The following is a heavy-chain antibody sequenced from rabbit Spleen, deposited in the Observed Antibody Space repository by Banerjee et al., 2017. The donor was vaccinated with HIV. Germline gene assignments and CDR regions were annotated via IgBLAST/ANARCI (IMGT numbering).Heavy chain of an antibody. D-gene: IGHD1-1*01. J-gene: IGHJ6*01. CDR3: ARDTRSSFSSYGMDL. CDR1: GVSFSSSSY. V-gene: IGHV1S40*01. Sequence: QSLEESGGDLVKPGASLTLTCTASGVSFSSSSYMCWVRQAPGKGLEWIACIDTGSSGVTYFATWAQGRFTCSKTSSTTVTLQMTRLTAADTATYFCARDTRSSFSSYGMDLWGPGTLVTVS. CDR2: IDTGSSGVT.